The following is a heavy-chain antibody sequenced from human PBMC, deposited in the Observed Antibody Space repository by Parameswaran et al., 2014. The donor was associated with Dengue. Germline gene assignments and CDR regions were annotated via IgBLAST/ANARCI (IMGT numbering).Heavy chain of an antibody. CDR2: INHSGST. Sequence: RWIRQPPGKGLEWIGEINHSGSTNYSPSLKSRVTISVDTSKNQFSLKLSSVTAADTAVYYCASSGIAAAGTGFDYWGQGTLVTVSS. CDR3: ASSGIAAAGTGFDY. V-gene: IGHV4-34*01. D-gene: IGHD6-13*01. J-gene: IGHJ4*02.